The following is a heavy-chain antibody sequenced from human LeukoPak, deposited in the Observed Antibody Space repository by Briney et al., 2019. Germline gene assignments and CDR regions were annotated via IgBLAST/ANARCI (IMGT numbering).Heavy chain of an antibody. V-gene: IGHV1-3*01. D-gene: IGHD2-21*01. CDR1: GYIFTKDV. J-gene: IGHJ5*02. CDR3: ARDDCGDTCYPGGS. CDR2: IKAGNGDT. Sequence: GASVKVSCKASGYIFTKDVVHWVRQAPGQRPEWMGWIKAGNGDTKYSQNFQDRLTITRDTSASTVYMELSSLTSEDTALYYCARDDCGDTCYPGGSWGQGTLVTVPS.